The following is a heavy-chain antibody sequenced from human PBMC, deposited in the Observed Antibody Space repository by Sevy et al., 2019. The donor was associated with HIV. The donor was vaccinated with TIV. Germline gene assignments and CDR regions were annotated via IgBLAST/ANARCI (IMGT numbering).Heavy chain of an antibody. Sequence: SETLSLTCTVSGGSISSSSYYWGWIHQPPGKGLEWIGSIYYSGSTYYNPSLKSRVTISVDTSKNQFSLKLSSVTAADTAVYYCAPQGWELLRWFDPWGQGTLVTVSS. CDR1: GGSISSSSYY. CDR2: IYYSGST. D-gene: IGHD1-26*01. CDR3: APQGWELLRWFDP. J-gene: IGHJ5*02. V-gene: IGHV4-39*01.